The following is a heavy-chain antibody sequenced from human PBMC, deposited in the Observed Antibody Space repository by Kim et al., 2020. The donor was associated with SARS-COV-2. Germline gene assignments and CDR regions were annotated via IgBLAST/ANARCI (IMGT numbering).Heavy chain of an antibody. Sequence: GGSLRLSCAASGFTFSSYAMHWVRHAPGKGLEWVAVISYDGSNKYYADSVKGRFTISRDNSKNTLYLQMNSLRAEDTAVYYCASLHYYDILTGYYFDFDYWGQGTLVTVSS. D-gene: IGHD3-9*01. V-gene: IGHV3-30*04. J-gene: IGHJ4*02. CDR3: ASLHYYDILTGYYFDFDY. CDR2: ISYDGSNK. CDR1: GFTFSSYA.